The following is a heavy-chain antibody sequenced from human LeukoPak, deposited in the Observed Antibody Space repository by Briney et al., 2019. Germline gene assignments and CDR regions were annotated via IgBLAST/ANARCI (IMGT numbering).Heavy chain of an antibody. D-gene: IGHD3-9*01. CDR1: GFTFSSYE. CDR3: ARRYHDDVTGYRLDY. Sequence: GGSLRLACAASGFTFSSYEMNWVRQAPGKGLEWVSYISSSGSTIYYADSVKGRFTISRDNAKNTLYLQMNSLRAEDTAVYYCARRYHDDVTGYRLDYWGQGTLVTVSS. CDR2: ISSSGSTI. V-gene: IGHV3-48*03. J-gene: IGHJ4*02.